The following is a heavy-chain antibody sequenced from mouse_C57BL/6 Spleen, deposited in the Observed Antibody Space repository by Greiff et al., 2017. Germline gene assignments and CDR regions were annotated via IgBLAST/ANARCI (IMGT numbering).Heavy chain of an antibody. CDR3: AREGGGESYYGSSYRYYFDY. J-gene: IGHJ2*01. V-gene: IGHV1-54*01. Sequence: QVQLKESGAELVRPGTSVKVSCKASGYAFTNYLIEWVKQRPGQGLEWIGVINPGSGGTNYNEKFKGKATLTADKSSSTAYMQLSSLTSEDSAVYFWAREGGGESYYGSSYRYYFDYWGQGTTLTVSS. CDR1: GYAFTNYL. D-gene: IGHD1-1*01. CDR2: INPGSGGT.